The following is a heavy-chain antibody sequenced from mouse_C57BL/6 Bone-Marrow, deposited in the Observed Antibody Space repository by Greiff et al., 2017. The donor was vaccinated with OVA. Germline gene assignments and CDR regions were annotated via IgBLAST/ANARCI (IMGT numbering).Heavy chain of an antibody. J-gene: IGHJ4*01. CDR1: GFTFSDFY. CDR3: ARDDGNYYAMDY. D-gene: IGHD2-1*01. Sequence: EVKLVESGGGLVQSGRSLRLSCAPSGFTFSDFYMEWVRQAPGKGLEWIAASRNKANDYTTEYSASVKGRFIVSRDTSQSILYLQMNALRAEDTAIYYCARDDGNYYAMDYWGQGTSVTVSS. V-gene: IGHV7-1*01. CDR2: SRNKANDYTT.